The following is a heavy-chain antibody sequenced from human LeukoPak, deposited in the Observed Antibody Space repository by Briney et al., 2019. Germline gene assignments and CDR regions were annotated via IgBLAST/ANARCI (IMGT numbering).Heavy chain of an antibody. J-gene: IGHJ6*03. CDR1: GGSFSGYY. CDR2: INHSGST. Sequence: SETLSLTCAVYGGSFSGYYWSWIRQPPGKGLEWTGEINHSGSTNYNPSLKSRVTISVDTSKNQFSLKLSSVTAADTAVYYCARAARSTSYYMDVWGKGTTVTVSS. D-gene: IGHD1-1*01. V-gene: IGHV4-34*01. CDR3: ARAARSTSYYMDV.